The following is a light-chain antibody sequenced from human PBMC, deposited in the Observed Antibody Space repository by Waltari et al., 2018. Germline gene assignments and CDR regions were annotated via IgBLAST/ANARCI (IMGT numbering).Light chain of an antibody. V-gene: IGKV3-11*01. CDR1: QSVSSY. CDR2: DAS. J-gene: IGKJ1*01. CDR3: QQRSNWPRT. Sequence: EIVLTQSPATLSLSPGERATLSCRASQSVSSYLAWYQQKPDQAPRILIYDASNRATGIPARFSGSGSGTDFTLTISSLEPEDFAVYDCQQRSNWPRTFGQGTKVEIK.